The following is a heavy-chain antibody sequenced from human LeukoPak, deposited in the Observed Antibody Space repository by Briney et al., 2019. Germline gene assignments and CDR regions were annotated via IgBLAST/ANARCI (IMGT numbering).Heavy chain of an antibody. CDR2: IYYSGST. CDR3: ARRDSSGWYPRFDY. Sequence: SETLSLTCTVSGGSISSSSYYWGWSRQPPGKGLEWIGSIYYSGSTCYNPSLKSRVTISVDTSKNQFSLKLSSVTAADTAVYYCARRDSSGWYPRFDYWGQGTLVTVSS. V-gene: IGHV4-39*01. CDR1: GGSISSSSYY. D-gene: IGHD6-19*01. J-gene: IGHJ4*02.